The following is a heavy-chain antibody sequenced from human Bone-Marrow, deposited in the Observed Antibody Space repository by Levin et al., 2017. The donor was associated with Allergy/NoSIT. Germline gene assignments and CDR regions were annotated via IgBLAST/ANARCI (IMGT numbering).Heavy chain of an antibody. CDR3: ARHRPVYGGNPDY. CDR1: GYNFAGYW. Sequence: NLGESLKISCKGSGYNFAGYWIGWVRQMPGKGLEWMGIISPTDSDTTYSPSFQGQVTISLDKSINTAYLHWSSLKASDTAIYYCARHRPVYGGNPDYWGQGTLVTVSS. D-gene: IGHD4-23*01. V-gene: IGHV5-51*01. CDR2: ISPTDSDT. J-gene: IGHJ4*02.